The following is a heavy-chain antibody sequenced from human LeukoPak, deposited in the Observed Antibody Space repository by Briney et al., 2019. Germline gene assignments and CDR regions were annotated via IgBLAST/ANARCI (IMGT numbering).Heavy chain of an antibody. J-gene: IGHJ4*02. D-gene: IGHD2-21*01. CDR2: IYYTGDS. V-gene: IGHV4-59*08. CDR1: DASISGSY. Sequence: SETLSLTCTVSDASISGSYWSWIRQSPGKGLEWVGYIYYTGDSNSNPSLKSRVAISLDTSKNQISLNIVSVTAADTAVYYCARHEFASPFDSWGQGTLVTASS. CDR3: ARHEFASPFDS.